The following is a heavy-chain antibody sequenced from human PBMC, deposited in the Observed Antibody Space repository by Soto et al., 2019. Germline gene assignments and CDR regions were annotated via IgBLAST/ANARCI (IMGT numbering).Heavy chain of an antibody. CDR3: ARQGSNGAYYYYGMDV. CDR2: IYPGDSDT. CDR1: GYRFSSYW. V-gene: IGHV5-51*01. J-gene: IGHJ6*04. Sequence: PGESLKISCKGSGYRFSSYWIAWVRQMPGKGLEWMGIIYPGDSDTRYSPAFQGQGTMSGDKSNNTACLHWSSVKASYHAMYDCARQGSNGAYYYYGMDVWGEGTTVPVPS. D-gene: IGHD2-8*01.